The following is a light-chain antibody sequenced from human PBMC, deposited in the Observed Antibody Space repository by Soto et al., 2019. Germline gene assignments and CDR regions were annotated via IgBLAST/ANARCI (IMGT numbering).Light chain of an antibody. Sequence: IQLTQSPSTLPASVGDRVTLTCRASQSISNWLAWYQQKPGTAPKLLIYHASILETAVPSRFSGNGSGTEFTLTISRLQPGDFATDYCQQYNSYSFGQGSRVEIK. CDR2: HAS. V-gene: IGKV1-5*01. J-gene: IGKJ1*01. CDR3: QQYNSYS. CDR1: QSISNW.